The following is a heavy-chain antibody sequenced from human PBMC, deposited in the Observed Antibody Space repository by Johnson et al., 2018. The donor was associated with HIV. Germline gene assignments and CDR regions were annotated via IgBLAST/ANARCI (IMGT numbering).Heavy chain of an antibody. Sequence: EVQLVESGGGLVQPGRSLRLSCAASGFTFDDYAMHWVRQAPGKGLEWVSGISWNSGSIGYADSVKGRFTISRDNSKNTLYLQMYSLRAEDTAVYYCARGSSSWLHDAFDIWGQGTMVTVSS. CDR2: ISWNSGSI. J-gene: IGHJ3*02. V-gene: IGHV3-9*01. CDR3: ARGSSSWLHDAFDI. CDR1: GFTFDDYA. D-gene: IGHD6-13*01.